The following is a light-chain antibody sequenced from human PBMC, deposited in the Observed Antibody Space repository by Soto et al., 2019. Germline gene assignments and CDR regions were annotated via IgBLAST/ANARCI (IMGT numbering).Light chain of an antibody. CDR3: SSYAGFNNYV. J-gene: IGLJ1*01. CDR2: DVN. V-gene: IGLV2-8*01. CDR1: GGDVGGYNY. Sequence: QSARTQPPSASGSPGQSVTISCTGTGGDVGGYNYVSWYQQHPGKVPRLIIYDVNKRPSGVPDRFSGSKSDNTASLTVSGLQAEDEADYYCSSYAGFNNYVFGTGTKVTV.